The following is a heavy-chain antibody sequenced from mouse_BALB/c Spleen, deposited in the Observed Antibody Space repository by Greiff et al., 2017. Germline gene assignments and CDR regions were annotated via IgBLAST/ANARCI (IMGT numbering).Heavy chain of an antibody. CDR2: ILPGSGST. V-gene: IGHV1-9*01. CDR3: ARWGDYDAY. CDR1: GYTFSSYW. D-gene: IGHD2-4*01. Sequence: QVQLKQSGAELMKPGASVKISCKATGYTFSSYWIEWVKQRPGHGLEWIGEILPGSGSTNYNEKFKGKATFTADTSSNTAYMQLSSLTSEDSAVYYCARWGDYDAYWGQGTLVTVSA. J-gene: IGHJ3*01.